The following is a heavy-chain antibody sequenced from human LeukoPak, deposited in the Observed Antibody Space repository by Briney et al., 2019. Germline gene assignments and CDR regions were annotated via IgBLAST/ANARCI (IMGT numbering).Heavy chain of an antibody. D-gene: IGHD4-23*01. V-gene: IGHV3-23*01. CDR3: AKCAFGGFQVFDI. Sequence: GGSLRLSCAASGFTFSSYAMSWVRQAPGKGLEWVSAVSGSGGSTYYADSVKGRFTISRDNSKNKLYLQMNSRRAEDTAVYYCAKCAFGGFQVFDIWGQGTMVTVSS. CDR1: GFTFSSYA. J-gene: IGHJ3*02. CDR2: VSGSGGST.